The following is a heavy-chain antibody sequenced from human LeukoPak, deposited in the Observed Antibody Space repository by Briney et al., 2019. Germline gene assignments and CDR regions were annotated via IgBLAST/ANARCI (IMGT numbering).Heavy chain of an antibody. V-gene: IGHV3-7*05. Sequence: GGSLRLSCTASGFTFSRYWMTWVRQAPGKGLEWVANIKEDGSAKYYVDSMKGRFTISRDNAKNSLYLQMNSLRAEDTAVYYCARVLTGIAAAGTDAFDIWGQGTMVTVSS. CDR2: IKEDGSAK. J-gene: IGHJ3*02. CDR3: ARVLTGIAAAGTDAFDI. D-gene: IGHD6-13*01. CDR1: GFTFSRYW.